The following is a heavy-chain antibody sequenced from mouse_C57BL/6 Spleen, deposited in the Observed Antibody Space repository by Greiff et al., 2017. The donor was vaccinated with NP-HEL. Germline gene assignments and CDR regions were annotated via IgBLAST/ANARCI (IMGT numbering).Heavy chain of an antibody. CDR1: GYTFTDYY. V-gene: IGHV1-26*01. D-gene: IGHD1-1*01. CDR2: INPNNGGT. Sequence: VQLQQSGPELVKPGASVKISCKASGYTFTDYYMNWVKQSHGKSLEWIGDINPNNGGTSYNQKFKGKATLTVDKSSSTAYMELRSLTSEDSAVYYCARSGTTVVDYCDYWGQGTTLTVSS. J-gene: IGHJ2*01. CDR3: ARSGTTVVDYCDY.